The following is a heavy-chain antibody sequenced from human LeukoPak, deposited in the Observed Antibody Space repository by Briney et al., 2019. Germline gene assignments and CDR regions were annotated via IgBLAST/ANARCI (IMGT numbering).Heavy chain of an antibody. CDR3: ARGLGYYGSGSPRFDP. D-gene: IGHD3-10*01. CDR2: IKQDGSEK. CDR1: GFTFSSYW. V-gene: IGHV3-7*01. J-gene: IGHJ5*02. Sequence: PGGSLRLSCAASGFTFSSYWMSWVRQAPGKGLEWVANIKQDGSEKYYVDSVKGRFTISRDNAKNSLYLQMNSLRAEDTAVYYCARGLGYYGSGSPRFDPWGQGTLVTVSS.